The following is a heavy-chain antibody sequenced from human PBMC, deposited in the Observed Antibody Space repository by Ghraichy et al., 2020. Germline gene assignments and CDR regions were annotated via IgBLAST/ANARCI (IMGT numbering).Heavy chain of an antibody. V-gene: IGHV4-4*02. D-gene: IGHD2-2*03. CDR2: IFNSENT. J-gene: IGHJ4*02. Sequence: SETLSLTCAVSGGSINNDDRCSWVRQPPGKGLEWIGEIFNSENTNNIRYSPSLKSRVSLSLDQSKNQFSLNLTSVTAADTAVYYCVRSPGRHEIDDGWVWGQGILVTVSS. CDR3: VRSPGRHEIDDGWV. CDR1: GGSINNDDR.